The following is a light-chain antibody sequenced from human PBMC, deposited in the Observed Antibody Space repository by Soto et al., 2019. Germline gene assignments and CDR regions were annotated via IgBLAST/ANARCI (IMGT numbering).Light chain of an antibody. Sequence: QSVLTQPPSASGTPGQRVTISCSGSSSNVGSNSVNWYQHFPGTAPKVLIYRSTQRPSGVPDRFSGSKSGTSASLAISGLRSDDESDYYCVAWDDSLSGDVFGTVTKVTVL. V-gene: IGLV1-47*01. CDR2: RST. J-gene: IGLJ1*01. CDR3: VAWDDSLSGDV. CDR1: SSNVGSNS.